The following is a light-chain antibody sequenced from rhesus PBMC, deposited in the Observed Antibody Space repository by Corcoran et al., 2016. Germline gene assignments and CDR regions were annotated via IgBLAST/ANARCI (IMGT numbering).Light chain of an antibody. CDR2: EVS. J-gene: IGLJ1*01. CDR3: SSYAGRNYI. CDR1: SSDIGGYNF. Sequence: QAALTQPRSVSGSPGQSVTISCSGTSSDIGGYNFVSWYQQHPGTAPKLMIYEVSKRPSGVSDRFSGSKSGNTASLTISGLQAEDEADYYCSSYAGRNYIFGAGTRLTVL. V-gene: IGLV2-32*02.